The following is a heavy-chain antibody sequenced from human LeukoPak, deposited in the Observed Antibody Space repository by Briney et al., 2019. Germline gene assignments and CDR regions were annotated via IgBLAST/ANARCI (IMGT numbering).Heavy chain of an antibody. CDR2: ISSSSSTI. D-gene: IGHD1-26*01. CDR1: GFTFSSYS. CDR3: ARRSYYSDY. V-gene: IGHV3-48*01. Sequence: QPGGSLRLSCAASGFTFSSYSMNWVRQAPGKGLEWVSYISSSSSTIYYADSVKGRFTISRDNAKNSLYLQMNSLRAEDTAVYYCARRSYYSDYWGQGTLVTVSS. J-gene: IGHJ4*02.